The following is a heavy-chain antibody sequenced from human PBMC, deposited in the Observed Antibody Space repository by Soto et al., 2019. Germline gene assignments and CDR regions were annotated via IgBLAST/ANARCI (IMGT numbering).Heavy chain of an antibody. J-gene: IGHJ6*03. CDR3: ARGRGLGYSYYYYMDV. CDR2: INPNSGGT. CDR1: GYTFTGYY. V-gene: IGHV1-2*04. Sequence: QVQLVQSGAEVKKPGASVKVSCKASGYTFTGYYMHWVRQAPGQGLEWMGWINPNSGGTNYAQKFQGWVTMTRDTSISTAYMELSRLISDDTAVYYCARGRGLGYSYYYYMDVWGKGTTVTVSS.